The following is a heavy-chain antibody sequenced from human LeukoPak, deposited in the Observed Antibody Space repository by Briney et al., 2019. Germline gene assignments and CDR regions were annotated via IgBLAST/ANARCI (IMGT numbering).Heavy chain of an antibody. CDR3: AKDSGAAAASTFDY. CDR2: IFWNGGTI. J-gene: IGHJ4*02. V-gene: IGHV3-9*01. Sequence: GGSLRLSCAASRFTFNDYAMHWVRQAPGKGLEWVSGIFWNGGTIGYADSVKGRFTISRDNAKNSLYLQMNSLRAEDTALYYCAKDSGAAAASTFDYWGQGTLVTVSS. CDR1: RFTFNDYA. D-gene: IGHD6-13*01.